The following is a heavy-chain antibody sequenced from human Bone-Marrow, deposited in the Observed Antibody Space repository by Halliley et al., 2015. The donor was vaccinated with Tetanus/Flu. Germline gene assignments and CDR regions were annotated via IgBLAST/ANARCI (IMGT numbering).Heavy chain of an antibody. D-gene: IGHD3-3*01. J-gene: IGHJ4*02. CDR3: AAFYDFPGGLDY. V-gene: IGHV4-59*02. CDR2: IYYSGST. Sequence: GLVKPSETLSVTCTVSGDSVDSYYWTWIRQPPGKGLQYIGYIYYSGSTNYNPALKSRVSISGDTSKKQFSLKLTSATAADTAVYYCAAFYDFPGGLDYWGQGKLVTVSS. CDR1: GDSVDSYY.